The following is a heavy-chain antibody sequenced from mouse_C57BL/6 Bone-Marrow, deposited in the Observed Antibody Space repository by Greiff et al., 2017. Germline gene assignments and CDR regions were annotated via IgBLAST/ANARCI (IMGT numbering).Heavy chain of an antibody. CDR3: AKTLYGSSYSDWYFDV. Sequence: VQLQQSGPGLVQPSQSLSITCTVSGFSLTSYGVHWVRQSPGTGLEWLGVIWRGGSTDYNAAFMSRLSIPKDNSKSQVFLKMNSLQADDTAIYYGAKTLYGSSYSDWYFDVGGTGTTVTVSS. CDR1: GFSLTSYG. V-gene: IGHV2-5*01. CDR2: IWRGGST. J-gene: IGHJ1*03. D-gene: IGHD1-1*01.